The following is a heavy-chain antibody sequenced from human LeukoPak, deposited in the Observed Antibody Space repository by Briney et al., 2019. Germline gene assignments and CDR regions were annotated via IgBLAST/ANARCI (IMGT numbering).Heavy chain of an antibody. D-gene: IGHD5-24*01. CDR3: ARSRRDGYRNPLYYFDY. J-gene: IGHJ4*02. Sequence: SETLSLTCTVSGGSISSNDYYWGWIRQPPGKGLEWIGNIYYSGSTYYNPSLKGRVTISADTSKNQFSLKLSSVSAADTAVYSCARSRRDGYRNPLYYFDYWGQGTLVTVSS. V-gene: IGHV4-39*01. CDR1: GGSISSNDYY. CDR2: IYYSGST.